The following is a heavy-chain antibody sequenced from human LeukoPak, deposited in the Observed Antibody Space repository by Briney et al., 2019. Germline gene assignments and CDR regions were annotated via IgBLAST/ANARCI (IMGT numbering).Heavy chain of an antibody. CDR2: ISYDGSNK. CDR3: ARDFTDFWSGYRGGYYYYYMDV. Sequence: GGSLRLSCAASGFTFSSYAMHWVRQAPGKGLEWVAVISYDGSNKYYADSVKGRFTISRDNSKNTLYLQMNSLRAGDTAVYYCARDFTDFWSGYRGGYYYYYMDVWGKGTTVTVSS. CDR1: GFTFSSYA. D-gene: IGHD3-3*01. V-gene: IGHV3-30*01. J-gene: IGHJ6*03.